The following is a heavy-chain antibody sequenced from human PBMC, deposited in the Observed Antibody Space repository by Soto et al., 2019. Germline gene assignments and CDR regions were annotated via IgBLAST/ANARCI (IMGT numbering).Heavy chain of an antibody. CDR1: GFTFSDYW. V-gene: IGHV3-74*01. CDR2: IKTDGSYT. D-gene: IGHD5-12*01. J-gene: IGHJ4*02. CDR3: ARSRSSGSADY. Sequence: GGSLRLSCAASGFTFSDYWMHWVRLVPGKGLVWVSRIKTDGSYTNYADSVKGRFTISRDNAKNTVYLQMSSLRAEDTAVYYCARSRSSGSADYWGPGTLVTLSS.